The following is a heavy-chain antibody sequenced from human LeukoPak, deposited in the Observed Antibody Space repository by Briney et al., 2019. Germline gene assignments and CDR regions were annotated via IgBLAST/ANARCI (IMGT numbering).Heavy chain of an antibody. Sequence: GGSLRLSCAASGFTFSSYAMSWVRQAPGKGLEWVSAISGSGGSTYYADSVKGRFTISRDNSKNTLYLQMNSLRAEDTAVYYCANGIVGATTGIIFDYWGQGTLVTVSS. D-gene: IGHD1-26*01. CDR1: GFTFSSYA. CDR3: ANGIVGATTGIIFDY. CDR2: ISGSGGST. V-gene: IGHV3-23*01. J-gene: IGHJ4*02.